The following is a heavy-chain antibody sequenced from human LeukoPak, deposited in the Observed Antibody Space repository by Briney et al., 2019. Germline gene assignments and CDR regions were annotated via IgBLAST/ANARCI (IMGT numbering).Heavy chain of an antibody. CDR1: GGSISSGGYY. J-gene: IGHJ4*02. V-gene: IGHV4-31*03. CDR3: ARGERDGYIAGY. D-gene: IGHD5-24*01. CDR2: IYYTGTT. Sequence: SETLSLTCTVSGGSISSGGYYWDWIRQYPGKGLEWIGYIYYTGTTYYNPSLKSRVSISVDTSKNQFSPRLNSVTAADTAVYYCARGERDGYIAGYWGQGTLVTVSS.